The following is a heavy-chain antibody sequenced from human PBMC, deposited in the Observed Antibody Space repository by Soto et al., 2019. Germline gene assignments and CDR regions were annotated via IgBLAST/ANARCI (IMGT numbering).Heavy chain of an antibody. CDR1: GYSFTSLD. J-gene: IGHJ4*02. CDR3: ARGVSAGVDY. D-gene: IGHD1-26*01. V-gene: IGHV1-8*01. CDR2: MQPSTGRT. Sequence: QVPLVQSGAEVREPGASVKVSCKASGYSFTSLDINWVRQTAGQGLERMGWMQPSTGRTGYAQKFQGRVNMTRDTSINTAYMELTTLTSDDTAFYYCARGVSAGVDYWGQGTLVTVSS.